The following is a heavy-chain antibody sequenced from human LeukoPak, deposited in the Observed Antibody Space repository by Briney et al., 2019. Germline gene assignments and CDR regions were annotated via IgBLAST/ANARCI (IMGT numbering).Heavy chain of an antibody. Sequence: KPGGSLRLSCAASGFTFSSYSMNWVRQAPGKGLEWVSSISGSSSYIYYADSVKGRFTISRDNAKNLLYLQMNSLGAEDTAVYYCARELTTVTSYYFDYWGQGTLVTVSS. D-gene: IGHD4-11*01. CDR2: ISGSSSYI. J-gene: IGHJ4*02. V-gene: IGHV3-21*01. CDR1: GFTFSSYS. CDR3: ARELTTVTSYYFDY.